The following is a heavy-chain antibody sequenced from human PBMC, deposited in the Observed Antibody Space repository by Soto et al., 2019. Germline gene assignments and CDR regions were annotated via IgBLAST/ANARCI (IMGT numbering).Heavy chain of an antibody. V-gene: IGHV3-74*01. CDR2: INRDGTMT. D-gene: IGHD2-21*02. CDR3: VLESYCCVYCARHPERIAEIGWLDP. CDR1: VFTFSSYW. Sequence: GVSLSLSFGASVFTFSSYWMHWVRQVPGKGLVWVSRINRDGTMTSYADFEKGLFTISRANAKNTLFLQMNGLTVEDTAVYYCVLESYCCVYCARHPERIAEIGWLDPWGQGTLVTVAS. J-gene: IGHJ5*02.